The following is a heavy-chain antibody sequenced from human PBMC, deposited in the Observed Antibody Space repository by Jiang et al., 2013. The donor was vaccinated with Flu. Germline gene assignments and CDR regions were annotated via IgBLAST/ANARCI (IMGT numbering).Heavy chain of an antibody. CDR1: GFTFSSYG. D-gene: IGHD2-2*01. CDR2: IWFDGSNK. J-gene: IGHJ2*01. Sequence: RLSCAASGFTFSSYGMHWVRQTPGKGLEWVAVIWFDGSNKYYADSVKGRFTISRDNSRNTLYLQMNSLRAEDTAVYYCARDDASDWYYDFWGRGTQVTVSS. V-gene: IGHV3-33*01. CDR3: ARDDASDWYYDF.